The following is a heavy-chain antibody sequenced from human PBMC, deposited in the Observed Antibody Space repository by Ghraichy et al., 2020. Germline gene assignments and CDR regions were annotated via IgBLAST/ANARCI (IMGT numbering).Heavy chain of an antibody. CDR1: GHSITTSY. J-gene: IGHJ4*02. V-gene: IGHV4-59*01. D-gene: IGHD5-24*01. CDR3: ARIRRDGHNPTGESDY. CDR2: IYYSGNT. Sequence: SETLSLTCTVSGHSITTSYWSWFRQSPGKGPEWIGYIYYSGNTNYDPSLKSRVTISIDTSKSQFSLTLTSVTAADTAVYYCARIRRDGHNPTGESDYWGQGTLVTVSS.